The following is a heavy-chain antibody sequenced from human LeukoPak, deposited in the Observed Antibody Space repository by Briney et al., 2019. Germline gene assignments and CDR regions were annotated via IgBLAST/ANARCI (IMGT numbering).Heavy chain of an antibody. Sequence: ASVKVSCKASGYIFTGYYIHWVRQAPGQGLEWMAWISTYNANTKYAQKFQGRVAVTTDTSTSTAYMELRNLRFDDTAFYYCARVISSSWYHHDHWGQGTLVTVSS. J-gene: IGHJ4*02. CDR3: ARVISSSWYHHDH. D-gene: IGHD6-13*01. V-gene: IGHV1-18*01. CDR1: GYIFTGYY. CDR2: ISTYNANT.